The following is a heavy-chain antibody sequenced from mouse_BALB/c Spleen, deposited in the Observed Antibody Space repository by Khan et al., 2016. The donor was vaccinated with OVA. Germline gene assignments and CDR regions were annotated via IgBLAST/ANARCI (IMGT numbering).Heavy chain of an antibody. CDR3: ARSGGNWYWYFDV. D-gene: IGHD2-1*01. V-gene: IGHV5-17*02. CDR1: GFTFSSFG. J-gene: IGHJ1*01. CDR2: ISSGSSTI. Sequence: EVELVEPGGGLVQPGGSRKLSCAASGFTFSSFGMHWVRQAPEKGLEWVAYISSGSSTIYYADTAKARFTISRDIPKNTLLLQMPSLRSEDTAVYYWARSGGNWYWYFDVWGVGTTVTVSS.